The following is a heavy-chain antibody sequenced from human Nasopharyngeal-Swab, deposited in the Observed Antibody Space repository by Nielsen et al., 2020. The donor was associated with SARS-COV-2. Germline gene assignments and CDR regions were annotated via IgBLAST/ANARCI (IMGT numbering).Heavy chain of an antibody. V-gene: IGHV6-1*01. CDR3: ARGYRNGLGV. D-gene: IGHD6-19*01. Sequence: WIRQSPSRGLEWLRRTYYRSKWYSDYVLSVKSRMTINPDTSKNQFSLQLNSVTPEDTAVYYCARGYRNGLGVWGQGTLVTVSS. CDR2: TYYRSKWYS. J-gene: IGHJ4*02.